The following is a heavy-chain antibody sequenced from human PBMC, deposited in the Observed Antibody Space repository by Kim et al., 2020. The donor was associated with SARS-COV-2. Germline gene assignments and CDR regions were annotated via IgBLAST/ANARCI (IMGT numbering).Heavy chain of an antibody. J-gene: IGHJ4*02. CDR1: GGSFSGYY. CDR3: ARQNYYECFWGSYRYSHFDY. Sequence: SETLSLTCAVYGGSFSGYYWSWIRQPPGKGLEWIGEINHSGSTNYNPSPKSRVTISVDTSKNQFSLKLSSVTAADTAVYYCARQNYYECFWGSYRYSHFDYWGRGTLVTVSS. D-gene: IGHD3-16*02. V-gene: IGHV4-34*01. CDR2: INHSGST.